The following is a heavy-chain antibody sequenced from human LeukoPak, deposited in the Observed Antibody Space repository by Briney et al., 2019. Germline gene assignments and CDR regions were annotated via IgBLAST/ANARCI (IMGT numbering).Heavy chain of an antibody. CDR2: FYYTGST. CDR3: ARPMGGYHYFDP. D-gene: IGHD3-22*01. V-gene: IGHV4-39*01. Sequence: PSETLSLTCSVSGDSISSTRYCWGWIRQPPGKGLEWIGSFYYTGSTYHNPSLKSRVTISVDTSKNQFSLNLTSVTAADTAVYYCARPMGGYHYFDPWGQGTLVTVSS. J-gene: IGHJ5*02. CDR1: GDSISSTRYC.